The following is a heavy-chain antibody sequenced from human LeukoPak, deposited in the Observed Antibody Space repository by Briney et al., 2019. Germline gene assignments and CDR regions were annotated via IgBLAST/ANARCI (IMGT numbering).Heavy chain of an antibody. CDR2: IYYSGST. V-gene: IGHV4-39*07. CDR3: ARLNGEYFDY. CDR1: GGSISSSSYY. J-gene: IGHJ4*02. D-gene: IGHD3-10*01. Sequence: PSGTLSLTCTVSGGSISSSSYYWGWIRQPPGKGLEWIGSIYYSGSTYYNPSLKSRVTISVDTSKNQFSLKLSSVTAADTAVYYCARLNGEYFDYWGQGTLVTVSS.